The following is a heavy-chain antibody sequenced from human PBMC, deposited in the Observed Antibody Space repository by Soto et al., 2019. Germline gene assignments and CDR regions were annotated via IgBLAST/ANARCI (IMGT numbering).Heavy chain of an antibody. J-gene: IGHJ3*02. V-gene: IGHV3-23*01. CDR2: ISGSGGST. Sequence: GGSLRLSCAASGFTFSSYAMSWVRQAPGKGLEWVSAISGSGGSTYYADSVKGRFTISRDNTKNTLYLQMNSLRAEDTDVYYCAKFWDSSGWYDGAFDIWGQGTLVTVSS. D-gene: IGHD6-19*01. CDR3: AKFWDSSGWYDGAFDI. CDR1: GFTFSSYA.